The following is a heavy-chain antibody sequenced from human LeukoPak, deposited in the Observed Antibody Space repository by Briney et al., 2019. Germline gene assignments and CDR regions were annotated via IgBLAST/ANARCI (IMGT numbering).Heavy chain of an antibody. D-gene: IGHD3-16*01. J-gene: IGHJ4*02. CDR3: AKKGVAGGAPYCFDY. CDR1: GFTSSSYW. CDR2: IKQDGSEK. Sequence: GGSLRLSCAVSGFTSSSYWMSWVRQAPGKGLEWVANIKQDGSEKYYVDSVKGRFTISRDNAKNSLYLQMNSLRAEDTAIYFCAKKGVAGGAPYCFDYWGQGTLVTVSS. V-gene: IGHV3-7*03.